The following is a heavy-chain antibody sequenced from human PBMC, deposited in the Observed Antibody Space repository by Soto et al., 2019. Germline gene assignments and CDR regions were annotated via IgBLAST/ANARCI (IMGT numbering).Heavy chain of an antibody. CDR1: GGSIDGRN. D-gene: IGHD1-1*01. J-gene: IGHJ6*02. V-gene: IGHV4-59*08. Sequence: QVQLQESGPGLVKPSETLSLTCTVSGGSIDGRNCAWIRQPPGKGLEWLGYVYYDGGSSYNPSVKRRLNLSADTSKSRFSLQLRSVTAANTAVYYCVRQGIGTLHALVDVWGRGTTVTVSS. CDR2: VYYDGGS. CDR3: VRQGIGTLHALVDV.